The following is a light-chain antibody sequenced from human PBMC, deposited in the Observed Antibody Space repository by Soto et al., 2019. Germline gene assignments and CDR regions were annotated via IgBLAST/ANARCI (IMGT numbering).Light chain of an antibody. V-gene: IGLV1-47*02. CDR3: VSWDDSLSGLV. CDR1: SANIGNNY. J-gene: IGLJ1*01. Sequence: QSVLTQPPSASGTPGQRVTISFSGRSANIGNNYVCWYQQLPGTAPKLLIYSNNQRPSGVPDRFSGSKSGTSASLAISGLRSEDEADYYCVSWDDSLSGLVFGTGTKXTV. CDR2: SNN.